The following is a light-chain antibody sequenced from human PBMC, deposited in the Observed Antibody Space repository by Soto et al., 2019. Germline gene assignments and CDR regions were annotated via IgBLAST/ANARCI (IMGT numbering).Light chain of an antibody. CDR1: QSLLLSSGNNY. J-gene: IGKJ4*01. CDR3: AQALQTVT. CDR2: LGS. Sequence: DIVLTQSPLSLPVTPGESASISCKASQSLLLSSGNNYLDWYLQKPGQSPQLLIYLGSTRASGVTDRFSGSGAGTDFKLKIRTVEAEDVWVYYCAQALQTVTVGGGTKVEIK. V-gene: IGKV2-28*01.